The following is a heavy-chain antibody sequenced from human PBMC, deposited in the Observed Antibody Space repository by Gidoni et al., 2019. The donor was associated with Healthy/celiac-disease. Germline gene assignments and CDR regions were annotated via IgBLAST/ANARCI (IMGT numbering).Heavy chain of an antibody. CDR3: ARGQVVPAAIYYYGMDV. J-gene: IGHJ6*02. D-gene: IGHD2-2*01. V-gene: IGHV1-8*01. CDR1: GYTFTSYD. CDR2: MNPNSGNT. Sequence: QVQLVQSGAEVKKPGASVKVYCKASGYTFTSYDINWVRQATGQGLEWMGWMNPNSGNTGYAQKFQGRVTMTRNTSISTADMELSSLRSEDTAVYYCARGQVVPAAIYYYGMDVWGQGTTVTVSS.